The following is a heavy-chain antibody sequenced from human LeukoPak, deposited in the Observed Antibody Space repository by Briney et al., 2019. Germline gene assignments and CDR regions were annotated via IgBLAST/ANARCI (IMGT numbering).Heavy chain of an antibody. J-gene: IGHJ4*02. CDR3: ARLPGYCTGGSCYFDY. D-gene: IGHD2-15*01. Sequence: GSLKISCKGSGYSFTNYWIGWVRQMPGKGLEWMGIIYFGDSDDRYSPSFQGQVTFSADKSISTTYLQLSSMKASDTAMYYCARLPGYCTGGSCYFDYWGQGTLVTVSS. CDR2: IYFGDSDD. V-gene: IGHV5-51*01. CDR1: GYSFTNYW.